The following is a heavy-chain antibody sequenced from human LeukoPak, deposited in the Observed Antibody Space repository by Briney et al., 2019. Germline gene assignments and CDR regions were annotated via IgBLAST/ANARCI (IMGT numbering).Heavy chain of an antibody. CDR2: ISYDGSNK. Sequence: HPGGSLRLSCAASGFTFSSYAMHWVRQAPGKGLEWVAVISYDGSNKYYADSVKGRFTISRDNSKNTLYLQMNSLRAEDAAVYYCARCVPAAMWDLDYWGQGTLVTVSS. CDR1: GFTFSSYA. J-gene: IGHJ4*02. CDR3: ARCVPAAMWDLDY. D-gene: IGHD2-2*01. V-gene: IGHV3-30-3*01.